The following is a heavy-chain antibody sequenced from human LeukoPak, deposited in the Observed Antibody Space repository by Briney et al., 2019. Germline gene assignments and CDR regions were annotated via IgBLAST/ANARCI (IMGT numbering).Heavy chain of an antibody. CDR2: IYYSGST. J-gene: IGHJ6*03. V-gene: IGHV4-34*01. CDR3: ARHLITPLPYYYYYMDV. CDR1: GGSFSGYY. D-gene: IGHD5-24*01. Sequence: KASETLSLTCAVYGGSFSGYYWSWIRQPPEKGLVWIGSIYYSGSTYYNPSLKSRVTISVDTSKNQFSLKLSSVTAADTAVYYCARHLITPLPYYYYYMDVWGKGTTVTISS.